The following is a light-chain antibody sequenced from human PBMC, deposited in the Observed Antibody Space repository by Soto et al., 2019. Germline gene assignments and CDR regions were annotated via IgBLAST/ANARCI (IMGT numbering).Light chain of an antibody. CDR3: QQSYTLPVT. Sequence: FLMTQSPLSLPVTLGQPASISCRSSQSLVYSDGSTSLNWFQQRPGQSPGRLIYKVSNRDSGVPARFSGSGSGTDFTLTITSLEVDDFATYYCQQSYTLPVTFGGGTKVDIK. CDR2: KVS. J-gene: IGKJ4*01. V-gene: IGKV2-30*01. CDR1: QSLVYSDGSTS.